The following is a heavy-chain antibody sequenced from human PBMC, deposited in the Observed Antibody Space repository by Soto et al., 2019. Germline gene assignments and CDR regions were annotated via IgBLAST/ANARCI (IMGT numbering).Heavy chain of an antibody. CDR1: GDSISDYFY. CDR2: IYTDGTT. Sequence: SETLSLTCTVSGDSISDYFYWSWIRQPAGKGLEWIGRIYTDGTTKYNPSLKSRVTLSLDKSKNQFSLRLSSVTAADTAVYYFAREVRGGFTGIFDQWGRGSRVTVSS. J-gene: IGHJ4*02. CDR3: AREVRGGFTGIFDQ. D-gene: IGHD2-15*01. V-gene: IGHV4-4*07.